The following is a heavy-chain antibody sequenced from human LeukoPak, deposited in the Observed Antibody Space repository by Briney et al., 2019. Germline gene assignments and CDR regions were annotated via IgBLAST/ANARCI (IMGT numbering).Heavy chain of an antibody. CDR1: GGSISSGGYY. CDR3: ARDLSGYGIFDY. Sequence: PSETLYLTCTVSGGSISSGGYYWSWIRQPPGKGLEWIGYIYYSASTYYSPSLKSRVTVSVDTSKNRFSLKLSSVTAADTAMYYCARDLSGYGIFDYWGQGTLVTVSS. J-gene: IGHJ4*02. CDR2: IYYSAST. V-gene: IGHV4-30-4*08. D-gene: IGHD5-12*01.